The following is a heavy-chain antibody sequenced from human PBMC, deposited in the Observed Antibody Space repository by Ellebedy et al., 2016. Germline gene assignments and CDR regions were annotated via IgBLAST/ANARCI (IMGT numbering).Heavy chain of an antibody. V-gene: IGHV3-9*01. CDR2: ISWNSGSI. CDR3: AKDKRMITFGGVIDY. Sequence: LSLTCAASGFSFDDYAMHWVRQAPGKGLEWVSGISWNSGSIGYADSVKGRFTISRDDAKNSLYLQMDSLRPEDTALYYCAKDKRMITFGGVIDYWGQGTLVTVSS. CDR1: GFSFDDYA. J-gene: IGHJ4*02. D-gene: IGHD3-16*01.